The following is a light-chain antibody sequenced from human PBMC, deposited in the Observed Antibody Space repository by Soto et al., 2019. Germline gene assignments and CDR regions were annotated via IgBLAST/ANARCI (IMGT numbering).Light chain of an antibody. Sequence: QSVLTQPPSVSGAPGQRVTISCTGTSSNIGSYTVNWYQQLPGTAPKLVIYSNHQRPSGVPDRFSGSKSGTSASLAISGLQSEDEADYYCAAWDDSLNGSVFGSGTKLTVL. J-gene: IGLJ1*01. CDR3: AAWDDSLNGSV. V-gene: IGLV1-44*01. CDR2: SNH. CDR1: SSNIGSYT.